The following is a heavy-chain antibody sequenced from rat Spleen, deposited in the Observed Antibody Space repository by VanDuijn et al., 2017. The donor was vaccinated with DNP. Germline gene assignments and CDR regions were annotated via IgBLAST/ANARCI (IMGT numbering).Heavy chain of an antibody. CDR3: ARHELRGRGYFDY. CDR2: ISTGGGNT. Sequence: EVQLVESGGGLVQPGRSMKLSCSASGFTFSNYYMVWVRQAPTNGLEWVASISTGGGNTYYRDSVKGRFTISRDNAKNTLYLQMDSLRSEDTATYYCARHELRGRGYFDYWGQGTLVTVSS. J-gene: IGHJ3*01. V-gene: IGHV5-25*01. D-gene: IGHD4-3*01. CDR1: GFTFSNYY.